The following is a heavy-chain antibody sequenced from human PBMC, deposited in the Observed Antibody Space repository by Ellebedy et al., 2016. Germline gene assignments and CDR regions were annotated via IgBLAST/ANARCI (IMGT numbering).Heavy chain of an antibody. CDR1: GFTFSSFW. Sequence: GGSLRLSCAASGFTFSSFWMHWVRQAPGKGLVWVSRISGDGTKITYADSVKGRFTIPSDNPKNTLYLQMNSLRAEDTAVYYCARVTSRGAFDIWGQGTMVTVSS. D-gene: IGHD3-10*01. V-gene: IGHV3-74*01. CDR3: ARVTSRGAFDI. J-gene: IGHJ3*02. CDR2: ISGDGTKI.